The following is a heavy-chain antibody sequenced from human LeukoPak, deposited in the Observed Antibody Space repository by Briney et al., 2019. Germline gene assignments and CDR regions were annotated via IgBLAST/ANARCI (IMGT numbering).Heavy chain of an antibody. Sequence: PGGSLRLSCAASGFTFSSYEMNWVRQAPGKGLEWVSYITSSGSPIYYADSVKGRFTISRDNAKNSLYLQMNTLTAADTAFYFCARGVAEIGSSPDSWGPGTLVTVSS. CDR2: ITSSGSPI. V-gene: IGHV3-48*03. CDR3: ARGVAEIGSSPDS. CDR1: GFTFSSYE. J-gene: IGHJ4*02. D-gene: IGHD3-10*01.